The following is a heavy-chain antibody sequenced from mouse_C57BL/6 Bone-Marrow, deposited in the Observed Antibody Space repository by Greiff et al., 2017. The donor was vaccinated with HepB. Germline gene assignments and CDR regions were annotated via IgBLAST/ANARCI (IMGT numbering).Heavy chain of an antibody. J-gene: IGHJ1*03. CDR3: ARSDGYYVYWYFDV. D-gene: IGHD2-3*01. V-gene: IGHV2-2*01. CDR2: IWSGGST. CDR1: GFSLTSYG. Sequence: VKLMESGPGLVQPSQSLSITCTVSGFSLTSYGVHWVRQSPGKGLEWLGVIWSGGSTDYNAAFISRLSISKDNSKSQVFFKMNSLQADDTAIYYCARSDGYYVYWYFDVWGTGTTVTVSS.